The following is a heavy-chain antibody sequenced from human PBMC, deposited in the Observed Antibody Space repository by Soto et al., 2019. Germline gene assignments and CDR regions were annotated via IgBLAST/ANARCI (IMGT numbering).Heavy chain of an antibody. CDR1: GGPLSSYDYY. J-gene: IGHJ6*02. Sequence: QLQLQESGPGLVKSSETLSLTCTVSGGPLSSYDYYWGWIRQPPGKGLEWLGSITYSGSTYYNPSVNGPLTISVDTSTNQLSLMVISVTAADTAVYYCARPAVASFVGAAMDVWGQGTTVTVSS. CDR3: ARPAVASFVGAAMDV. D-gene: IGHD2-21*01. CDR2: ITYSGST. V-gene: IGHV4-39*01.